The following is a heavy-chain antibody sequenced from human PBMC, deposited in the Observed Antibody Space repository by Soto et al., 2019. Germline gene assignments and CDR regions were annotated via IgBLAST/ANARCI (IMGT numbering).Heavy chain of an antibody. D-gene: IGHD3-16*01. J-gene: IGHJ6*02. CDR2: ISPYNDQT. CDR3: ARGGYYDNVWGKLSHYGFDV. Sequence: QVQLVQSASEVMKPGASVKVSCKASGYTFIRYGITWVRQAPGQRLEWMGWISPYNDQTIYAQKLQGRVTMTADTSTRTVYMQLRSLKSDDTAVYYCARGGYYDNVWGKLSHYGFDVWGQGTSVTVSS. V-gene: IGHV1-18*01. CDR1: GYTFIRYG.